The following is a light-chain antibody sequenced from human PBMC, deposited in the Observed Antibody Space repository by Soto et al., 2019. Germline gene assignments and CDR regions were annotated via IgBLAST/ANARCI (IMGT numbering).Light chain of an antibody. Sequence: EIVMTQSPATLSVSPGERATLSCWASQSVSSNLAWYQQKPGQTPRLLIYEASTRATGIPARFSGSGSGTEFTLTISSLQSEDFAVYYCQQYVTSPWAFGQGTKVAIE. J-gene: IGKJ1*01. CDR1: QSVSSN. CDR2: EAS. CDR3: QQYVTSPWA. V-gene: IGKV3-15*01.